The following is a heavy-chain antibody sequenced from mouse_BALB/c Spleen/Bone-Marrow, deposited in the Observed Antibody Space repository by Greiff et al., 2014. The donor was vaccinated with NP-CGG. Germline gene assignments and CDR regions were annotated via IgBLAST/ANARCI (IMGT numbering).Heavy chain of an antibody. CDR1: GFNFKDSY. CDR2: IDPANGNT. J-gene: IGHJ3*01. Sequence: VQLQQSGAELVKPGASVKLSCTASGFNFKDSYMHWVKQSPEQGLEWIGMIDPANGNTKYDPKFQGKATITADTSSNTAYLQLSKLTTEDTAVYYCASYYCGSSYGFAYWGQGTLVTVSA. V-gene: IGHV14-3*02. D-gene: IGHD1-1*01. CDR3: ASYYCGSSYGFAY.